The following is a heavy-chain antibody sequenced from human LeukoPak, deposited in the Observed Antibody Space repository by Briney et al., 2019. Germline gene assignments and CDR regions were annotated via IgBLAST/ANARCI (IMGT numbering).Heavy chain of an antibody. CDR1: GFTFSSYG. V-gene: IGHV3-30*18. D-gene: IGHD3-22*01. CDR2: ISYDGSNK. J-gene: IGHJ4*02. CDR3: AKDLRRYYDSSGIDY. Sequence: PGRSLRLSCAASGFTFSSYGMHWVRQAPGKGLEWVAVISYDGSNKYYADSVKGRFTISRDSSKNTLYLQMNSLRAEDTAVYYCAKDLRRYYDSSGIDYWGQGTLVTVSS.